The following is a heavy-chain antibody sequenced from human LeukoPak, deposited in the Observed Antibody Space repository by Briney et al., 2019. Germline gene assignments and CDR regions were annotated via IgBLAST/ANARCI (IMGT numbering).Heavy chain of an antibody. V-gene: IGHV4-4*02. J-gene: IGHJ4*01. CDR1: GGSFSRSNW. D-gene: IGHD3-10*01. Sequence: PSETLSLTCAVSGGSFSRSNWWSWVRQPPGKGLEWIGEIYHSGSTNYNPSLKSRVTISVDKSKNEFSLKLSSVTAADTAVYYCASLRTGDFDYWGQGALVTVSS. CDR2: IYHSGST. CDR3: ASLRTGDFDY.